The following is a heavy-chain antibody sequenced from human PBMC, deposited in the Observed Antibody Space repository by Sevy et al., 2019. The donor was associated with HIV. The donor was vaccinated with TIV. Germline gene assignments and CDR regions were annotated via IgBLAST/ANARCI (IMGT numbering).Heavy chain of an antibody. CDR1: GFTFTEFV. V-gene: IGHV3-23*01. Sequence: GGSLRLSCAASGFTFTEFVMSWVRQAPGKGLEWVSTINSGGGSTYYADSVKGRFTISRDNSQNTLDLQMNSLRAEDTAAYYCAKDVVGGYYDSSGYSDHWGQGTLVTVSS. J-gene: IGHJ4*02. CDR2: INSGGGST. CDR3: AKDVVGGYYDSSGYSDH. D-gene: IGHD3-22*01.